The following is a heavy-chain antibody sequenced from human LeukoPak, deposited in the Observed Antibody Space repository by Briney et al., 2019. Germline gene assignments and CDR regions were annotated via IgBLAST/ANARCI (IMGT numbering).Heavy chain of an antibody. CDR2: ISSSSSYI. CDR3: ARDGLPDIVVVPAPVDY. CDR1: GFTFSSYS. V-gene: IGHV3-21*01. Sequence: GGSLRLSCAASGFTFSSYSMNWVRQAPGKGLEWVSSISSSSSYIYYADSVKGRFTISRDNAKNSLYLQMNSLRAEDTAVYYCARDGLPDIVVVPAPVDYWGQGTLVTVSS. D-gene: IGHD2-2*01. J-gene: IGHJ4*02.